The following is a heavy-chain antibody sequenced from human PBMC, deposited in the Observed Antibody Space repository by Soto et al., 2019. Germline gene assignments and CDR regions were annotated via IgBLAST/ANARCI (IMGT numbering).Heavy chain of an antibody. D-gene: IGHD3-22*01. Sequence: GSLLPSGSASGFTFSSYDMHWVRQGPGKGLEWVSAIGTAGDTNYAGSVKGRFTISRENAKNSLYLQMNSPRAGDTAIYFCARAIGPTLFDYWGQGTLVTVYS. CDR2: IGTAGDT. V-gene: IGHV3-13*04. CDR1: GFTFSSYD. CDR3: ARAIGPTLFDY. J-gene: IGHJ4*02.